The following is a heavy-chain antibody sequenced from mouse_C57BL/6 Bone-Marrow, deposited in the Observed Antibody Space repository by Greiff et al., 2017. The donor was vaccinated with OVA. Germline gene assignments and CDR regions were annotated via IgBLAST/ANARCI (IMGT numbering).Heavy chain of an antibody. V-gene: IGHV1-59*01. D-gene: IGHD3-3*01. CDR1: GYTFTSYW. CDR2: IDPSDSYT. J-gene: IGHJ2*01. Sequence: QVQLQQPGAELVRPGTSVKLSCKASGYTFTSYWMHWVKQRPGQGLEWIGVIDPSDSYTNYNQKFKGKATLTVDTSSSIAYMQLSSLTSEDSAVYYCARREGTRGCYFDYWGQGTTLTVSS. CDR3: ARREGTRGCYFDY.